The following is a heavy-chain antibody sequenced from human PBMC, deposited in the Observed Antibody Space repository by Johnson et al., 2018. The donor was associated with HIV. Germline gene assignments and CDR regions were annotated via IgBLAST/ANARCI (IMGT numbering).Heavy chain of an antibody. Sequence: EVQLVESGGGVVQPGRSLRLSCAASGFTFSSYAMHWVRQAPGKGLEWVSAISGSGGSTYYADSVKGRFTISRDNSKNTLYLQMNSLRAEDTALYYCAKVLEVGATKDDAFDIWGQGTLVTVSS. CDR1: GFTFSSYA. CDR3: AKVLEVGATKDDAFDI. V-gene: IGHV3-23*04. CDR2: ISGSGGST. J-gene: IGHJ3*02. D-gene: IGHD1-26*01.